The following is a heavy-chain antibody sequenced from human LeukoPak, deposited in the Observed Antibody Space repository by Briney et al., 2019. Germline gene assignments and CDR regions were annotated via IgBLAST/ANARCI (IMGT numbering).Heavy chain of an antibody. J-gene: IGHJ4*02. CDR2: ISASSGNT. CDR1: GYTFTSYG. Sequence: ASVKVSCKASGYTFTSYGISWVRQAPGQGLEWMGWISASSGNTNYAQKLQGRVTMTTETSTSTAYMELTSLRSDDTAVYYCARDSETTYYYDSSGYYYKASFDYWGQGILVTVSS. D-gene: IGHD3-22*01. CDR3: ARDSETTYYYDSSGYYYKASFDY. V-gene: IGHV1-18*01.